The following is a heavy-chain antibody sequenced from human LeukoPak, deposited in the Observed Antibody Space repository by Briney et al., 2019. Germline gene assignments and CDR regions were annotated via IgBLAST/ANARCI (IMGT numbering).Heavy chain of an antibody. J-gene: IGHJ3*02. CDR1: GFTFSSYS. D-gene: IGHD3-16*01. Sequence: GGSLRLSCAASGFTFSSYSMNWVRQAPGKGLEWVSSISSSSYIYYADSVKGRFTISRDNAKNSLYLQMNSLRAEDTAVYYCARAPLGGAFDIWGQGTMVTVSS. CDR3: ARAPLGGAFDI. CDR2: ISSSSYI. V-gene: IGHV3-21*01.